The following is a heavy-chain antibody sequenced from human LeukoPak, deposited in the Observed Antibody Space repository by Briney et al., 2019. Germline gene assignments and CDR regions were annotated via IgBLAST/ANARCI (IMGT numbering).Heavy chain of an antibody. CDR2: IYTSGST. D-gene: IGHD3-10*01. V-gene: IGHV4-61*02. CDR1: GGSISSGSYY. J-gene: IGHJ4*02. Sequence: PSQTLSLTCTVSGGSISSGSYYWSWIRQPAGKGLEWIGRIYTSGSTNYNPSLKSRVTISVDTSKNQFSLKLSSVTAADTAVYYCARGLQPTYYYGSGCYYNVESFDYWGQGTLVTVSS. CDR3: ARGLQPTYYYGSGCYYNVESFDY.